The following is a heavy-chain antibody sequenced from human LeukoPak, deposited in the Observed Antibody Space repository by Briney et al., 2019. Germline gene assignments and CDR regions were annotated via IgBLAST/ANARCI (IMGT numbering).Heavy chain of an antibody. CDR2: IYTSGST. CDR1: GGSISSDY. D-gene: IGHD6-19*01. J-gene: IGHJ5*02. CDR3: AREVRLAYNWFDP. V-gene: IGHV4-4*07. Sequence: SETLSLTCTVSGGSISSDYWSWIRQPAGKGLEWIGRIYTSGSTNYNPSLKSRVPMSVDTHKHQFSLKLSSVPAADTAVYYCAREVRLAYNWFDPWGQGTLVTVSS.